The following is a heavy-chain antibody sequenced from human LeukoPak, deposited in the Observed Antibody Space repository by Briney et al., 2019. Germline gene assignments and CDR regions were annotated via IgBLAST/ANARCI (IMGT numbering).Heavy chain of an antibody. CDR2: MNPDSGDT. V-gene: IGHV1-8*01. D-gene: IGHD6-13*01. CDR3: AKALTRIAAAGIDY. J-gene: IGHJ4*02. CDR1: GYTFTSYE. Sequence: ASVKVSCKASGYTFTSYEINWVRQATGQGLEWLGWMNPDSGDTAYVQKFQGRITMTRSTSISTAYMELSSLRAEDTAVYYCAKALTRIAAAGIDYWGQGTLVTVSS.